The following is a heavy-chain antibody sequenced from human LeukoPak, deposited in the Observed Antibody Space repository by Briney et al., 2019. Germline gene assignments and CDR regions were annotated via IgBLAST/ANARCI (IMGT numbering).Heavy chain of an antibody. Sequence: GGSLRLSCAASGFKFGDYGMIWVRQAPGKGLEWVSGIIYNGGRTSYADSVKGRFTISRDNARNSLYLQMNSLRAEDTALYYCASSLRYGGNSHWGQGTLVTDSS. CDR3: ASSLRYGGNSH. CDR1: GFKFGDYG. CDR2: IIYNGGRT. J-gene: IGHJ4*02. D-gene: IGHD4-23*01. V-gene: IGHV3-20*04.